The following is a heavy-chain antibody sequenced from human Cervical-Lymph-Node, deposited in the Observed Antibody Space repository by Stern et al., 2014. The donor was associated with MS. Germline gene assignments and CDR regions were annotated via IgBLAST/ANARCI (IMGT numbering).Heavy chain of an antibody. D-gene: IGHD3-22*01. V-gene: IGHV1-46*01. J-gene: IGHJ5*02. CDR3: ARVSESYYYDSWWWFDP. CDR1: GYTFTSYY. Sequence: VQLVESGAEVKKPGASVKVSCKASGYTFTSYYMHWVRQAPGQGLEWMGIINPSGGSTNYAQKFQGRVTMTRDTSTSTVYMELSSLRSEDTAVYYCARVSESYYYDSWWWFDPWGQGTLVTVSS. CDR2: INPSGGST.